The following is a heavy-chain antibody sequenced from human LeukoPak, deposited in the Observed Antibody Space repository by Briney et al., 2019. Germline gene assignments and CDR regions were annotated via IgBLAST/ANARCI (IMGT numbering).Heavy chain of an antibody. D-gene: IGHD3-22*01. J-gene: IGHJ6*02. V-gene: IGHV7-4-1*02. CDR3: AREYYDSSGPPALYGMDV. Sequence: GAAVKVSCKASGYTFTSYAMNWVRQAPGQGLEWMGWINTNAGNPTYAQGFTGRFVFSLDTSVSTAYPQISSLKAEDTAVYYCAREYYDSSGPPALYGMDVWGQGTTVTVSS. CDR2: INTNAGNP. CDR1: GYTFTSYA.